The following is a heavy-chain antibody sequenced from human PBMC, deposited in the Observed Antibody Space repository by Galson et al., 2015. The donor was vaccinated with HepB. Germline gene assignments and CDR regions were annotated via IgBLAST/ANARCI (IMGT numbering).Heavy chain of an antibody. CDR1: GFTFSTYA. V-gene: IGHV3-30*04. J-gene: IGHJ4*02. CDR3: ARGRVKYSGYDFRPNPNPFDN. CDR2: ISYDGSNK. Sequence: SLRLSCAASGFTFSTYAMHWVRQAPGKGLEWVAVISYDGSNKYYVDSVKGRFTISRDNSRDNSKNTLYLQMNSLRPEDTAVYYCARGRVKYSGYDFRPNPNPFDNWGQGTLVTVSS. D-gene: IGHD5-12*01.